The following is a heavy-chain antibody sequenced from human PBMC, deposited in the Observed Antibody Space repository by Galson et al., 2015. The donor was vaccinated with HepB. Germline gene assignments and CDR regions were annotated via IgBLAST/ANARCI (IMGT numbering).Heavy chain of an antibody. Sequence: SLRLSCAASGFTVSSNYMSWVRQAPGKGLEWVSVIYSGGSTYYADSVKGRFTISRDNSKNTLYLQMNSLRAEDTAVYYCAVGARSGHDAFDIWGQGTMVTVSS. D-gene: IGHD3-10*01. CDR3: AVGARSGHDAFDI. J-gene: IGHJ3*02. CDR2: IYSGGST. V-gene: IGHV3-66*01. CDR1: GFTVSSNY.